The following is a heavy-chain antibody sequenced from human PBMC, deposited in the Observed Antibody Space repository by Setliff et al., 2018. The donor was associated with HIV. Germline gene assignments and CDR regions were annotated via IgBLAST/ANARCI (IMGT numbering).Heavy chain of an antibody. CDR1: GDTFSSYA. V-gene: IGHV1-18*01. Sequence: ASVKVSCKASGDTFSSYAISWVRQAPGQGLEWMGWISAYNGNTNYAQKLQGRVIMTTETPTMTAYMELKSLRSDDTAMYYCARGISPPDALDLWGQGTMVTVSS. CDR3: ARGISPPDALDL. CDR2: ISAYNGNT. J-gene: IGHJ3*01.